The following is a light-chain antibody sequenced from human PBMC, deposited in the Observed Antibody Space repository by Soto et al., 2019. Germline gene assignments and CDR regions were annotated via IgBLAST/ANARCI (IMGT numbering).Light chain of an antibody. CDR2: GAS. Sequence: ELVLTQSPGTLSLFPGERATLSCRASQSVSSSYLAWYQQKPGQAPRLLIYGASSRATGTPDRFSGSGSGTDFTLTISRLEPEDFAVYYCQQYGSSLWTFGQGTKVDIK. J-gene: IGKJ1*01. V-gene: IGKV3-20*01. CDR3: QQYGSSLWT. CDR1: QSVSSSY.